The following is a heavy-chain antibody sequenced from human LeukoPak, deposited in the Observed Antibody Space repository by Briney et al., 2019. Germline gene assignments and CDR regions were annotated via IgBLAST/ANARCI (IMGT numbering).Heavy chain of an antibody. V-gene: IGHV7-4-1*02. CDR2: INTNTGNP. Sequence: ASVKVSCKASGYTFTSYAMNWVRQAPGQGLEWMGWINTNTGNPTYAQGFTGRFVFSLDTSVSTAYLQISSLKAEDTAVYYCARSGGELLLPNYYYYGMDVWGQGTTVTVSS. CDR1: GYTFTSYA. D-gene: IGHD2-15*01. CDR3: ARSGGELLLPNYYYYGMDV. J-gene: IGHJ6*02.